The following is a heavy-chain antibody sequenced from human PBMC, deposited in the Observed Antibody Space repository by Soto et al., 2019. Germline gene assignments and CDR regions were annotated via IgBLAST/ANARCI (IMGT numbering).Heavy chain of an antibody. V-gene: IGHV3-7*04. CDR2: IKQDGNEK. J-gene: IGHJ5*02. CDR3: ARVVGAPNWFDP. CDR1: GLTFSNNW. Sequence: EVQLVESGGGLVQPGGSLRLSCAASGLTFSNNWMSWVRQAPGRGLECVANIKQDGNEKYYVDSVKGRFTISRDNAKNSLYLQMNSLRAEDTAVYYCARVVGAPNWFDPWGQGTLVTVSS. D-gene: IGHD1-26*01.